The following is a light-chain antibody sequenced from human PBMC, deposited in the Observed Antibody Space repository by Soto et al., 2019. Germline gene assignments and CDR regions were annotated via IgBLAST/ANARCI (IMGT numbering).Light chain of an antibody. Sequence: DVVITQTPLSLSVSPVHPASISCKSSQILVYSDGKTYFYWYLQKPGQPPQLLIYEVSNRFSGVPDRFSGSGSGTDFTLTISRVEPEDVAVYYCQQYGGSTRTFGQGTKVDIK. J-gene: IGKJ1*01. V-gene: IGKV2D-29*01. CDR2: EVS. CDR3: QQYGGSTRT. CDR1: QILVYSDGKTY.